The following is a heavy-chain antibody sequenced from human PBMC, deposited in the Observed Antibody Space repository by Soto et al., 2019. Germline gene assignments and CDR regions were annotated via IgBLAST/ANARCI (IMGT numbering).Heavy chain of an antibody. Sequence: QIQLVQSGTEVKKPGASVKVSCKASGYTLTNYDITWVRQAPGQGLEWMGWISAYNGNTNYAQKLQGRVTMTTDTSTNTAYMELRSLRSDDTAVYYCARDLEGRIYYDYWGQGTLVTVSS. D-gene: IGHD2-21*01. CDR3: ARDLEGRIYYDY. CDR1: GYTLTNYD. V-gene: IGHV1-18*01. J-gene: IGHJ4*02. CDR2: ISAYNGNT.